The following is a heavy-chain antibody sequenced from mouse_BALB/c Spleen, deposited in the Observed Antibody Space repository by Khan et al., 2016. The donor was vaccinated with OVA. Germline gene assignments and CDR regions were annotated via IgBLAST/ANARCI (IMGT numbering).Heavy chain of an antibody. CDR2: INPYNDGT. D-gene: IGHD2-1*01. Sequence: VQLQQSGPELVKPGASVKMSCKASGYTFTHYFMHWVKQRPGQGLEWIGYINPYNDGTKYNEKFKGKATLTSDKSSGTSCMELSSLTSEDSAVDSAVRSSDYGNPYAMDYWGQGTSVTVSS. CDR1: GYTFTHYF. CDR3: VRSSDYGNPYAMDY. J-gene: IGHJ4*01. V-gene: IGHV1S136*01.